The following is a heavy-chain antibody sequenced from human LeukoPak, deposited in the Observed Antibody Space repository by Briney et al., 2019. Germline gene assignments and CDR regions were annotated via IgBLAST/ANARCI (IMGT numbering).Heavy chain of an antibody. J-gene: IGHJ4*02. CDR1: GGSISSYY. Sequence: SETLSLTCTVSGGSISSYYWSWVRQPPGKGLEWIGYIYYSGSTNYNPSLTSRVTISVDTSKNQFSLKLSSVTAADTAVYYCARDSRYGSYYFDYWGQGTLVTVSS. V-gene: IGHV4-59*12. CDR2: IYYSGST. CDR3: ARDSRYGSYYFDY. D-gene: IGHD5-18*01.